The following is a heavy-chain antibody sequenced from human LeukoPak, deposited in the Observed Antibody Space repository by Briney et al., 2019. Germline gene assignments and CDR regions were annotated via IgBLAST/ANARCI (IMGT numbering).Heavy chain of an antibody. J-gene: IGHJ5*02. CDR3: ARRDCSGGSCYGRWFDP. V-gene: IGHV4-31*03. CDR1: GGSISSGGY. CDR2: IYYRGST. D-gene: IGHD2-15*01. Sequence: SQTLSLTCTVSGGSISSGGYWSWIRQHPGKGLEWIGYIYYRGSTYYNPSLKSRVTISVDTSKNQFSLKLSSVTAADTAVYYCARRDCSGGSCYGRWFDPWGQGTLVTVSS.